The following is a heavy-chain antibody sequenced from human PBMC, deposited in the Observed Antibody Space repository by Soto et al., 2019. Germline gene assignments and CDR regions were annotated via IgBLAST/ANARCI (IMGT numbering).Heavy chain of an antibody. CDR1: GFTFSSYG. CDR3: AKDRAAAGYYYYYGMDV. Sequence: GGSLRLSCAASGFTFSSYGMHWVRQAPGKGLEWVAVISYDGSNKYYADSVKGRFTISRDNSKYTLYLQMNSLRAEDTAVYYCAKDRAAAGYYYYYGMDVWGQGTTVTVSS. CDR2: ISYDGSNK. D-gene: IGHD6-13*01. V-gene: IGHV3-30*18. J-gene: IGHJ6*02.